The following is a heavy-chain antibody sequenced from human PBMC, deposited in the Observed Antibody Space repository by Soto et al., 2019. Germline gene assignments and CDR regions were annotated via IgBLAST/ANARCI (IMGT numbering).Heavy chain of an antibody. CDR1: GGSSSNYH. J-gene: IGHJ3*02. Sequence: QVQLQQWGAGLLKPSETLSLRCVVYGGSSSNYHWNWIRQPPGKGLEWIGEINHSGRPSYNPSLKSRVTISVDTSKNQISLRLSSVTAADTAVYFWARGLKPYGDYDAFDIWGRGTMVTVSS. D-gene: IGHD4-17*01. V-gene: IGHV4-34*01. CDR3: ARGLKPYGDYDAFDI. CDR2: INHSGRP.